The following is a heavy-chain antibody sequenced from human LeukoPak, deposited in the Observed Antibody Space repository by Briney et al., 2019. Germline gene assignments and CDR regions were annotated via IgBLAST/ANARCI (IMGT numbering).Heavy chain of an antibody. V-gene: IGHV3-48*03. CDR2: ISNFGSTI. CDR1: GFTFSSYE. Sequence: GGSLRLSCAVSGFTFSSYEMNWVRQAPGKGLEWVSYISNFGSTIYYADSVKGRFTISRDNAKNSLYLQMNSLRAEDTAVYYCARDTSRGFQYYFDYWGQGTLVTVSS. CDR3: ARDTSRGFQYYFDY. D-gene: IGHD4-11*01. J-gene: IGHJ4*02.